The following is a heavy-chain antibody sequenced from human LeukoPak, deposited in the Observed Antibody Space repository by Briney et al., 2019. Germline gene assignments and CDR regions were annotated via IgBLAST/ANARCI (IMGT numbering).Heavy chain of an antibody. CDR3: ATADAAVAGTPDS. J-gene: IGHJ5*01. V-gene: IGHV1-24*01. CDR1: GYTLTELS. D-gene: IGHD6-19*01. CDR2: FDPEDGET. Sequence: GASVKVSCKVSGYTLTELSMHWVRQAPGKGLEWMGGFDPEDGETIYAQKFQGRVTMTEDSSTNTAYMELSSLSSEDTAVYFCATADAAVAGTPDSWGQGALVTVSS.